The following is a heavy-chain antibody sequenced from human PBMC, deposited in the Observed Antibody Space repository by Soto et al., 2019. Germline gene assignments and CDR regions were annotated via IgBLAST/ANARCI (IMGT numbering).Heavy chain of an antibody. CDR2: IIPILGIA. J-gene: IGHJ3*02. D-gene: IGHD3-10*01. CDR3: ARDLAGTLGSLNAFDI. Sequence: QVQLVQSGAEVKKPGSSVKVSCKASGGTFSSYTISWVRQAPGQGLEWMGRIIPILGIANYAQKFQGRVTITXXKXTXXAYMELSSLRSEDTAVYYCARDLAGTLGSLNAFDIWGQGTMVTVSS. V-gene: IGHV1-69*08. CDR1: GGTFSSYT.